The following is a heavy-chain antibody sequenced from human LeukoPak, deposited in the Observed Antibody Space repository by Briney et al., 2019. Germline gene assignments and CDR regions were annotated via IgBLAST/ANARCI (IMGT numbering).Heavy chain of an antibody. V-gene: IGHV4-4*07. J-gene: IGHJ4*02. CDR2: ISTRRNT. CDR1: GDFITNRY. D-gene: IGHD1-1*01. Sequence: PSETLSLTCSVSGDFITNRYWSWVRQSAGKGLEWIGRISTRRNTNYNPSLNSRVTMSVDTSNKHFSLKLTSVTAADTAVYYCVRNWDYWGQGTLVTVSS. CDR3: VRNWDY.